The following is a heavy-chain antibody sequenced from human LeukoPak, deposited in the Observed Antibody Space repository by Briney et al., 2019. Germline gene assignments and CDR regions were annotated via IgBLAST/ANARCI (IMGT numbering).Heavy chain of an antibody. D-gene: IGHD2/OR15-2a*01. CDR1: GGSLSTSTYY. Sequence: SETLSLTCTLSGGSLSTSTYYWGWIRQPPGKGLEWIGSFGHGRNAFHNPSLESRVTISVDTSKNQFSLRLSSVTAADTAMYYCGRHAPYSNYDLWGQGTLVTVSS. CDR2: FGHGRNA. CDR3: GRHAPYSNYDL. J-gene: IGHJ5*02. V-gene: IGHV4-39*01.